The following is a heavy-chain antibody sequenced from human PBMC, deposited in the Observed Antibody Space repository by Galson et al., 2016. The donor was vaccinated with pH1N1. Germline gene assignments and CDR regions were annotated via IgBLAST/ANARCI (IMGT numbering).Heavy chain of an antibody. J-gene: IGHJ6*02. CDR2: IKEDGSEK. V-gene: IGHV3-7*03. CDR3: ARSGGSDMDV. Sequence: SLRLSCAASGFTFSTYWMAWVRQAPGKGLEWVANIKEDGSEKYHVGSLQGRLTISRDNAKNSLSLQMNSLRAEDTAVYYCARSGGSDMDVWGQGTTVTVSS. CDR1: GFTFSTYW. D-gene: IGHD2-15*01.